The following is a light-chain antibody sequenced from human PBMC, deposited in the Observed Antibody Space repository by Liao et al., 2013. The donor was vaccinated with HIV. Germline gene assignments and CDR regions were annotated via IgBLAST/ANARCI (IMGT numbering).Light chain of an antibody. J-gene: IGLJ2*01. CDR2: KDS. CDR3: QAWDSSTVV. CDR1: ALPREY. Sequence: SYELTQPPSVSVSPGQTARITCSGDALPREYGYWYQQRPGQAPVVVIYKDSERPSGIPERFSGSNSGNTATLTISGTQAMDEADYYCQAWDSSTVVFGGGTKLTVL. V-gene: IGLV3-1*01.